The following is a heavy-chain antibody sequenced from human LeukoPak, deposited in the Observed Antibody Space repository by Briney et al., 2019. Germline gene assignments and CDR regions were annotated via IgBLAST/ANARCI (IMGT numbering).Heavy chain of an antibody. J-gene: IGHJ4*02. V-gene: IGHV3-23*01. CDR1: GFTFSSYA. CDR3: AKVRSATEDARWLVPPFDY. Sequence: GGSLRLSCAASGFTFSSYAMSWVRQAPGKGLEWVSAISGSGGSTYYADSVKGRFTISRDNSKNTLYLQMNSLRAEDTAVYYCAKVRSATEDARWLVPPFDYWGQGTLVTVSS. D-gene: IGHD6-19*01. CDR2: ISGSGGST.